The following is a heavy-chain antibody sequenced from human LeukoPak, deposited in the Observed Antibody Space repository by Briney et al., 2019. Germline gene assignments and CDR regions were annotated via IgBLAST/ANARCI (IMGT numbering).Heavy chain of an antibody. V-gene: IGHV3-23*01. CDR1: GFTFSSYA. D-gene: IGHD6-13*01. CDR2: ISGSGGST. Sequence: GGSLRLSCAASGFTFSSYAMSWVRQAPGKGLEWVSAISGSGGSTYYADSVKGRFTISRDNSKNTLYLQMNSLRAEDTAVYYCAKAPYGAAAGTHSYFDYWGQGTLVTVSS. CDR3: AKAPYGAAAGTHSYFDY. J-gene: IGHJ4*02.